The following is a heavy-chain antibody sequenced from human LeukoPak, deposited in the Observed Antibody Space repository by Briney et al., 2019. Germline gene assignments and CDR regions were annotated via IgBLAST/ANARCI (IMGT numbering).Heavy chain of an antibody. CDR2: INHSGST. CDR1: GFTFSNAW. V-gene: IGHV4-34*01. Sequence: GSLRLSCAASGFTFSNAWMSWVRQAPGKGLEWVGEINHSGSTNYNPSLKSRVTISVDTSKNQFSLKLSSVTAADTAVYYCARVRRRGRELLHLGKIHDAFDIWGQGTMVTVSS. J-gene: IGHJ3*02. D-gene: IGHD1-26*01. CDR3: ARVRRRGRELLHLGKIHDAFDI.